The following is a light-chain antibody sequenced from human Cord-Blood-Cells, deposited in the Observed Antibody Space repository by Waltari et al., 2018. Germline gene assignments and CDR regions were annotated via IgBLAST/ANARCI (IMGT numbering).Light chain of an antibody. Sequence: DIVMTQSPDSLAVSLGERATINCKSSQSVLYSSNNKNYLAWYQQKPGQPPKLLIYWASTREYGVPDRFSGSGSGTDFTLTIRSLQAEDVAVYYCQQYYSTPPTFGQGTKVEIK. CDR1: QSVLYSSNNKNY. V-gene: IGKV4-1*01. J-gene: IGKJ1*01. CDR2: WAS. CDR3: QQYYSTPPT.